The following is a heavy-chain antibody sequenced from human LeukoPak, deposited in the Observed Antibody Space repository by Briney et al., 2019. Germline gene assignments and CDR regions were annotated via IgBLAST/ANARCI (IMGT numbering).Heavy chain of an antibody. V-gene: IGHV1-8*01. CDR1: GYTFTSYD. Sequence: ASVKVSCKASGYTFTSYDINWVRQATGQGLEWMGWMNPNSGNTGYAQKFQGRVTMTRNTSISTAYMELSSLRSEDTAVYHCARDREPHYDILTGYLPFGMDVWGQGTTVTVSS. CDR3: ARDREPHYDILTGYLPFGMDV. D-gene: IGHD3-9*01. J-gene: IGHJ6*02. CDR2: MNPNSGNT.